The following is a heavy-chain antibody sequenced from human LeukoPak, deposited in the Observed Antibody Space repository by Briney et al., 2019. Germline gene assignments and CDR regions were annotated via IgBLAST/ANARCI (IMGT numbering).Heavy chain of an antibody. CDR3: ARGVWSGQWLVHGI. CDR1: GYIFTDYY. CDR2: INPHSGDT. Sequence: ASVKVSCKASGYIFTDYYMHWVRQAPGQGPEWMGWINPHSGDTNYGQKFKGRVTLTRDKSMTTAYMELSRLTSDDTAVYYCARGVWSGQWLVHGIWGPGNLLTVSS. V-gene: IGHV1-2*02. D-gene: IGHD6-19*01. J-gene: IGHJ1*01.